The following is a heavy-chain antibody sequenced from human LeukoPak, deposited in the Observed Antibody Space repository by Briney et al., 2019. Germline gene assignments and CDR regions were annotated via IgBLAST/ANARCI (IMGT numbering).Heavy chain of an antibody. V-gene: IGHV3-7*01. Sequence: GGSLRLSCAASGVIFNQYWMSWVRQAPGKGLEWVANIREDGSEKYYVDSVKGQFTISRDNAKNSLFLQMNYLRAEDTAIYYCARDLAGHYYGSGSSFDYWGQGTLVTVSS. J-gene: IGHJ4*02. D-gene: IGHD3-10*01. CDR1: GVIFNQYW. CDR3: ARDLAGHYYGSGSSFDY. CDR2: IREDGSEK.